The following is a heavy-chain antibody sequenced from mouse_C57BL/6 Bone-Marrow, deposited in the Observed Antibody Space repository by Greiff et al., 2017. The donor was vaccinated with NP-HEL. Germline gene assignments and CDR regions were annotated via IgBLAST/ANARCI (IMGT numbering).Heavy chain of an antibody. V-gene: IGHV5-16*01. J-gene: IGHJ1*03. CDR3: ARAYYSKYYWYFDV. CDR1: GFTFSDYY. CDR2: INYDGSST. D-gene: IGHD2-5*01. Sequence: EVNVVESEGGLVQPGSSMKLSCTASGFTFSDYYMAWVRQVPEKGLEWVANINYDGSSTYYLDSLKSRFIISRDNAKNILHLQMSSLKSEDTATYYCARAYYSKYYWYFDVWGTGTTVTVSS.